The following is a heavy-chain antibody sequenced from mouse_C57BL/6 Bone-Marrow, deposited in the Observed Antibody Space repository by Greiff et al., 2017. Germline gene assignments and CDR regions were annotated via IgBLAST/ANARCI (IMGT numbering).Heavy chain of an antibody. CDR2: FTMYSDAT. CDR1: YFAFMASA. Sequence: RVESGAELVRPGSSVKLSCKDSYFAFMASAMHWVKQRPGHGLEWIGSFTMYSDATEYRENFKGKATLTANTSSSTAYMELSSLTSEDSAVYYCARSATVVARKYYAMDYWGQGTSVTVSS. V-gene: IGHV1-49*01. CDR3: ARSATVVARKYYAMDY. D-gene: IGHD1-1*01. J-gene: IGHJ4*01.